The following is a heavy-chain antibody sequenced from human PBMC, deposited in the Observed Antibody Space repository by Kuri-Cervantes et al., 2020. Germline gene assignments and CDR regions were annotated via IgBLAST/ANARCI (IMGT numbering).Heavy chain of an antibody. CDR3: AREGSYYYDSSGYGDY. V-gene: IGHV3-74*01. Sequence: LSLTCAASGFTFSSYWMHWVRQAPGKGLVWVSRINSDGSSTSYADSVKGRFTISRDNAKNTLYLQMNSLRAEDTAVYYCAREGSYYYDSSGYGDYWGQGTLVTVSS. CDR2: INSDGSST. J-gene: IGHJ4*02. D-gene: IGHD3-22*01. CDR1: GFTFSSYW.